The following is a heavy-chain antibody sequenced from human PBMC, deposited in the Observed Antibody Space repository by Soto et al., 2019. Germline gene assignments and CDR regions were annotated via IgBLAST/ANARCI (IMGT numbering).Heavy chain of an antibody. J-gene: IGHJ4*02. D-gene: IGHD4-4*01. CDR3: AKDRQYPRDYFHY. CDR2: INADNDNT. Sequence: GASVKVSCKASGYSFTSYVIHWVRQAPGQRLEWMGWINADNDNTRYSQTFQGRVTFLRDTSASTAYMELTRLRSEDTAVYYCAKDRQYPRDYFHYWGQGTLVTVSS. CDR1: GYSFTSYV. V-gene: IGHV1-3*01.